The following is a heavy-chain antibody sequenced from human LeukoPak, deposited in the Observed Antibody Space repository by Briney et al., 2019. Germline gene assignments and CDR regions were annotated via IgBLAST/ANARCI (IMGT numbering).Heavy chain of an antibody. CDR3: AKEGRENWFDP. V-gene: IGHV3-23*01. Sequence: GGSLRLSCAASGFTFSSYAMSWVRQAPGKGLEWVASISGSGGRTFYADSVKGQFTISRNNSKNTLYLQMNSLRAGDTAVYYCAKEGRENWFDPWGQGTLVTVSS. J-gene: IGHJ5*02. D-gene: IGHD3-10*01. CDR2: ISGSGGRT. CDR1: GFTFSSYA.